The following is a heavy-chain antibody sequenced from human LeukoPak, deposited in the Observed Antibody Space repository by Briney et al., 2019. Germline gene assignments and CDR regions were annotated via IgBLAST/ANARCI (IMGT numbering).Heavy chain of an antibody. J-gene: IGHJ4*02. CDR3: ARLIYDSSGYFDY. CDR2: MYPDDSDT. CDR1: GYSFINHW. D-gene: IGHD3-22*01. Sequence: GGSLKISCKASGYSFINHWIGWVRQKPGKGLEWVGIMYPDDSDTRYSPSFQGQVSISADKSLSTAYLQWSSLKASDTAMYYCARLIYDSSGYFDYWGQGTLVTVSS. V-gene: IGHV5-51*01.